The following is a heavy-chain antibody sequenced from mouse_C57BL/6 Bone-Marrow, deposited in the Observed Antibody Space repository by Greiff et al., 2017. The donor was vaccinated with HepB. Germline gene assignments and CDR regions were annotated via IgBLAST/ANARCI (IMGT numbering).Heavy chain of an antibody. J-gene: IGHJ4*01. CDR2: IWRGGST. CDR1: GFSLTSYG. D-gene: IGHD1-1*02. Sequence: VQRVESGPGLVQPSQSLSITCTVSGFSLTSYGVHWVRQSPGKGLEWLGVIWRGGSTDYNAAFMSRLSITKDKAKSPVFFKMNSLQADDTAIYYYAKYLRWAMDYWGQGTSVTVSS. V-gene: IGHV2-5*01. CDR3: AKYLRWAMDY.